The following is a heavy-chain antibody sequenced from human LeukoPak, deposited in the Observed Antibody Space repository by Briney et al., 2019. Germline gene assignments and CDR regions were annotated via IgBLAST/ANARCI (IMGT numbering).Heavy chain of an antibody. CDR3: AREYYYGSGSYYNGKNWFDP. Sequence: GSVKVSCKASGYTFTSYSMHWVRQAPGQGLEWMGWINPNSGGTNYAQKFQGRVTMTRDTSISTAYMELSRLRSDDTAVYYCAREYYYGSGSYYNGKNWFDPWGQGTLVTVSS. CDR2: INPNSGGT. D-gene: IGHD3-10*01. CDR1: GYTFTSYS. J-gene: IGHJ5*02. V-gene: IGHV1-2*02.